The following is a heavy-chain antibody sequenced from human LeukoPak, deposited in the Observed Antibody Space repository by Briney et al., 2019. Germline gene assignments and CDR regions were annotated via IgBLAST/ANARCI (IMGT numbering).Heavy chain of an antibody. Sequence: PSETLSLTCTVSGGSISSYYWSWIRQPPGKGLEWIGYIYYSGSTNYNPSLKSRVTISVDTSKNQFSLKLSSVTAADTAVYYCARDFGSGSYYYWGQGTLVTVSS. J-gene: IGHJ4*02. V-gene: IGHV4-59*01. D-gene: IGHD3-10*01. CDR1: GGSISSYY. CDR3: ARDFGSGSYYY. CDR2: IYYSGST.